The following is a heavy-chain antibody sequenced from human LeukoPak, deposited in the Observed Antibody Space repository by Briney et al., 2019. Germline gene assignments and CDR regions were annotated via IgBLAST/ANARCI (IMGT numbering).Heavy chain of an antibody. CDR3: ARVLPDWSQDY. CDR2: ISSSSSYI. D-gene: IGHD3-9*01. V-gene: IGHV3-21*01. CDR1: GFTFNYYA. J-gene: IGHJ4*02. Sequence: GGSLRLSCAASGFTFNYYAMSWVRQAPGKGLEWVSSISSSSSYIYYADSVKGRFTISRDNAKNSLYLQMNSLRAEDTAVYYCARVLPDWSQDYWGQGTLVTVSS.